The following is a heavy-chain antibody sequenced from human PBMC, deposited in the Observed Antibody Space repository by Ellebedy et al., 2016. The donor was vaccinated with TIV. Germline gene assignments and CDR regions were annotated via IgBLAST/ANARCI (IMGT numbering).Heavy chain of an antibody. CDR2: ISYDRSEL. V-gene: IGHV3-33*05. Sequence: GGSLRLSCAASGFTFSSYGMHWVRQAPGKGLEWVAAISYDRSELYYADSVKGRFTISSDNPKTTLYLQMNSLSAEDTALYYCARFYASYGMDVWGQGTTVTASS. J-gene: IGHJ6*02. CDR1: GFTFSSYG. D-gene: IGHD2/OR15-2a*01. CDR3: ARFYASYGMDV.